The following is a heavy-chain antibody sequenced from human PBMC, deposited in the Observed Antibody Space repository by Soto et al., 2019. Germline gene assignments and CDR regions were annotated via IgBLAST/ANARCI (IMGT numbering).Heavy chain of an antibody. CDR3: ARVDVLRFLAWLI. J-gene: IGHJ4*02. Sequence: ASVKVSCKASGYTFTNYGISWVRQAPGQGLEWMGWISAYNGNKNYAQNLQGRVTMTTDTSTSTAYMELRSLRSDDTAVYYCARVDVLRFLAWLIWGQGTLVTVSS. CDR2: ISAYNGNK. V-gene: IGHV1-18*04. D-gene: IGHD3-3*01. CDR1: GYTFTNYG.